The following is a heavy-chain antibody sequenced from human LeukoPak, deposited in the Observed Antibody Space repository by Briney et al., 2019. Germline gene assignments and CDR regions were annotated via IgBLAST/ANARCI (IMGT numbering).Heavy chain of an antibody. CDR1: GFTFSSYA. J-gene: IGHJ4*02. CDR3: AGSIAAAGTNTY. CDR2: SGAAT. V-gene: IGHV3-23*01. D-gene: IGHD6-13*01. Sequence: GGSLRLSCAASGFTFSSYAMSWVRQAPGKGLEWVSGSGAATYYADSVKGRFTVFRDDSKNTLDLQMNSLRAEDTAVYYCAGSIAAAGTNTYWGQGTLVTVSS.